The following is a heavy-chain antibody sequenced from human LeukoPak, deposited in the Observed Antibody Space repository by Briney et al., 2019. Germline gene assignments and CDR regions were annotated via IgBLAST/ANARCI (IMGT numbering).Heavy chain of an antibody. V-gene: IGHV3-9*01. D-gene: IGHD6-13*01. J-gene: IGHJ4*02. CDR3: AKDIRIAAAGTVGFDY. Sequence: GGSLRLSCAASGFTFSSYGMHWVRQAPGKGLEWVSGISWNSGSIGYADSVKGRFTISRDNAKNSLYLQMNSLRAEDTALYYCAKDIRIAAAGTVGFDYWGQGTLVTVSS. CDR1: GFTFSSYG. CDR2: ISWNSGSI.